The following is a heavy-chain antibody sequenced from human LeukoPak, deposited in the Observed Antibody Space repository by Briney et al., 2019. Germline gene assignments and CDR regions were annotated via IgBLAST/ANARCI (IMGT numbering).Heavy chain of an antibody. V-gene: IGHV3-48*01. CDR2: ISYSSSII. D-gene: IGHD6-19*01. CDR1: GFTFSSYC. CDR3: ARNMYTSGWYRLGY. Sequence: GGSLRLSCAASGFTFSSYCMNWVRQAPGKGLEWVSYISYSSSIIYYADSVKGRFTISRDNAKNSLYLQMNSLRAEDTAVYYCARNMYTSGWYRLGYWGQGTLVTVSS. J-gene: IGHJ4*02.